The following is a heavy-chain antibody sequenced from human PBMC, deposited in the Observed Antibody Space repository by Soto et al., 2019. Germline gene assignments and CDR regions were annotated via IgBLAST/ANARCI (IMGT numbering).Heavy chain of an antibody. V-gene: IGHV3-21*01. CDR3: ARDLPPSYAFDI. Sequence: GGSLRLSCAASGFTFSSESMNWVRQAPGKGLEWVSSISSSSSYIYYADSVKGRFTISRDNAKNSLYLQMNSLRAEDTAVYYCARDLPPSYAFDIWGQGTMVTVSS. CDR1: GFTFSSES. CDR2: ISSSSSYI. J-gene: IGHJ3*02.